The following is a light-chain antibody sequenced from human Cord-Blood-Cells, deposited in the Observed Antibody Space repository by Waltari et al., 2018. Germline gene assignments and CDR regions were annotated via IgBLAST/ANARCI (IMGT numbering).Light chain of an antibody. V-gene: IGKV2-28*01. CDR2: LGS. J-gene: IGKJ1*01. CDR1: QSLLHSNGYNY. Sequence: DIVMTQSPLSLPVTPGEPASISCRSSQSLLHSNGYNYLDWYLQKPGQSPQLLIYLGSNRASGVPDRFSGSGSGTDFTLKSSRVEAEDVGVYYCMQALQTPPWTFGQGTKVEI. CDR3: MQALQTPPWT.